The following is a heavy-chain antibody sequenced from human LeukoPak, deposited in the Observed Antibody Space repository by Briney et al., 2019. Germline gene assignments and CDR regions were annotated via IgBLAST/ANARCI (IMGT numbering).Heavy chain of an antibody. CDR3: ARAGSGRSPDWFDP. CDR2: ISGSGVNT. Sequence: GGSLRLSCAASGFTFRSYGMNWVRQAPGKGLEWVSAISGSGVNTYYADSVKGRFTISRDNSKNTLYLQMNSLRAEDTAVYYCARAGSGRSPDWFDPWGQGTLVTVSS. CDR1: GFTFRSYG. V-gene: IGHV3-23*01. D-gene: IGHD1-26*01. J-gene: IGHJ5*02.